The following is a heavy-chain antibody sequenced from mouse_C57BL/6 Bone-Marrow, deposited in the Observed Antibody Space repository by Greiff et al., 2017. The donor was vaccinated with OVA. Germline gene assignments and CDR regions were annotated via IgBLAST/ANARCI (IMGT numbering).Heavy chain of an antibody. CDR2: IYPRSGNT. V-gene: IGHV1-81*01. J-gene: IGHJ2*01. CDR1: GYTFTSYG. CDR3: ARQAYGNYEGYFDY. Sequence: QVQLQQSGAELARPGASVKLSCKASGYTFTSYGISWVKQRTGQGLEWIGEIYPRSGNTYYNEKFKGKATLTADKSSSTAYMELRSLTSEDSAVYVCARQAYGNYEGYFDYWGQGTTLTVSS. D-gene: IGHD2-1*01.